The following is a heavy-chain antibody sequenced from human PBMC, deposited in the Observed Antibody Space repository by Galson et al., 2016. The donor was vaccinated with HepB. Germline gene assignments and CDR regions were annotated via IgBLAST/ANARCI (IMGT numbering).Heavy chain of an antibody. J-gene: IGHJ4*02. V-gene: IGHV3-9*01. Sequence: SLRLSCAASGLTFEEFAIHWVRKSPGKGLEWVSGISRNSGTIAYADSVKGRFTISRDNAKRSLNLQMNSLRSDDTAVYYCAKASWSSLGWHFDLWGQGTLVSVSS. CDR1: GLTFEEFA. D-gene: IGHD3-3*01. CDR3: AKASWSSLGWHFDL. CDR2: ISRNSGTI.